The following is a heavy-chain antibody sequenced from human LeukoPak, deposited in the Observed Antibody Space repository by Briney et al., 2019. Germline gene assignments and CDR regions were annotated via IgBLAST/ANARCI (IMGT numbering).Heavy chain of an antibody. J-gene: IGHJ4*02. V-gene: IGHV3-53*01. Sequence: PGGSLRLSCAASGFTFSSYAMSWVRQAPGKGLEWVSVIYSGGSTYYADSVKGRFTISRDNSKNTLYLQMNSLRAEDTAVYYCARGPNSGYDYRGPLDYWGQGTLVTVSS. CDR3: ARGPNSGYDYRGPLDY. CDR1: GFTFSSYA. D-gene: IGHD5-12*01. CDR2: IYSGGST.